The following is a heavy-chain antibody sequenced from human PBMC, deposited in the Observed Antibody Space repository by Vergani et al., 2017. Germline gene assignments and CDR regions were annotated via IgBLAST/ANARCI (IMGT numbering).Heavy chain of an antibody. J-gene: IGHJ6*02. V-gene: IGHV4-61*02. CDR3: ARVSMVRGVIYYYYGMDV. CDR2: IHTIGST. Sequence: QVQLQESGPGLVKPSQTLSLTCTVSGGSINSHNYYWSWIRQPAGKGLEWIGRIHTIGSTNYNPSLTSRVTMSEDTSKNQFSLNLTSVTAADTAVYYCARVSMVRGVIYYYYGMDVWGQGTTVTVSS. CDR1: GGSINSHNYY. D-gene: IGHD3-10*01.